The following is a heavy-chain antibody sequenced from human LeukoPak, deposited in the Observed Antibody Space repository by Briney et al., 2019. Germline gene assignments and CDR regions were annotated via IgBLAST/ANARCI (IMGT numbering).Heavy chain of an antibody. D-gene: IGHD2/OR15-2a*01. Sequence: GGSLRLSCAASGFTFITYSMNWVRQAPGKGLEWVSYISDSSNTKYYADSVKGRFTISRDNAKNSLYLQMNSLRDEDTAVYYCARALFQWALGDYWGQGTLVTVSS. CDR1: GFTFITYS. CDR3: ARALFQWALGDY. V-gene: IGHV3-48*02. CDR2: ISDSSNTK. J-gene: IGHJ4*02.